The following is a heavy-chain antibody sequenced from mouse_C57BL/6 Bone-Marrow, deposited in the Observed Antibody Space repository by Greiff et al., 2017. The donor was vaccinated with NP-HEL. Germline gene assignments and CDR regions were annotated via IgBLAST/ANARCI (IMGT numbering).Heavy chain of an antibody. D-gene: IGHD2-3*01. CDR2: ISDGGSYT. V-gene: IGHV5-4*01. CDR3: ARDQEGYDYWDFDV. Sequence: EVKVEESGGGLVKPGGSLKLSCAASGFTFSSYAMSWVRQTPEKRLEWVATISDGGSYTYYPDNVKGRFTISRDNAKNNLYLQMRHLRSEDTAMYDCARDQEGYDYWDFDVGGTGTTVTVSS. CDR1: GFTFSSYA. J-gene: IGHJ1*03.